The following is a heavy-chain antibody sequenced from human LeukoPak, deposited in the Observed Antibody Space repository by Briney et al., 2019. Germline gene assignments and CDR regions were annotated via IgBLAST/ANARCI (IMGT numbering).Heavy chain of an antibody. V-gene: IGHV3-23*01. Sequence: PGGSLRLSCAASGFTFSSYAMSWVRQAAGKGLEWVSAISGGGGSTYYADSVKGRFTISRDNSKNTLYLQMNSLRAEDTAVYYCAKGQLWSSPFDYWGQGTLVTVSS. CDR3: AKGQLWSSPFDY. J-gene: IGHJ4*02. CDR2: ISGGGGST. CDR1: GFTFSSYA. D-gene: IGHD5-18*01.